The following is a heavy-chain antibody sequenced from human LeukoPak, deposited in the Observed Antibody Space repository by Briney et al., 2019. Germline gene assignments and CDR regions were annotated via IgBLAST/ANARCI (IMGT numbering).Heavy chain of an antibody. J-gene: IGHJ4*02. CDR3: ARLHYYGSGSYYNGYFDY. CDR1: GYTFTSYG. CDR2: ISAYNGNT. D-gene: IGHD3-10*01. Sequence: ASVKVSCKASGYTFTSYGISWVRQAPGQGLEWMGWISAYNGNTNYAQKLQGRVTMTTDTSTSTAYMELRSLRSDDTAVYYCARLHYYGSGSYYNGYFDYWGQGTLVTVSS. V-gene: IGHV1-18*01.